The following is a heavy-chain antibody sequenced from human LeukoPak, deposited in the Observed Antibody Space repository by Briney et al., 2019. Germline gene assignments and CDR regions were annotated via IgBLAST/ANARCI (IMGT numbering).Heavy chain of an antibody. Sequence: SETLSLTYAVYGGSFSGYYWSWIRQPPGKGLEWIGEINHSGSTNYNPSLKSRVTISVDTSKNQFSLKLSSVTAADTAVYYCARGRQHDNWFDPWGQGTLVTVSS. J-gene: IGHJ5*02. D-gene: IGHD6-13*01. CDR1: GGSFSGYY. CDR3: ARGRQHDNWFDP. V-gene: IGHV4-34*01. CDR2: INHSGST.